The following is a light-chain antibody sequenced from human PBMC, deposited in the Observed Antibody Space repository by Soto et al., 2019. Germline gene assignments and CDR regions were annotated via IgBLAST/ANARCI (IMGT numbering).Light chain of an antibody. CDR1: QSISSSY. CDR2: GTS. CDR3: QQSNSWPLT. J-gene: IGKJ4*01. Sequence: EIVMTQSPASLSVSPGERATLSCRASQSISSSYLAWYQQKPGQAPRLLIYGTSSRATGIPDRFSGSGSGTDFTHTISSLQSEDFAVYYCQQSNSWPLTFGGGTKVEIK. V-gene: IGKV3D-15*01.